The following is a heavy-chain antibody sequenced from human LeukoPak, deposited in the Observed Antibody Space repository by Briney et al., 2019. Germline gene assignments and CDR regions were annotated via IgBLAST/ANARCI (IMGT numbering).Heavy chain of an antibody. Sequence: GGSLRLSCTVSGFTVSSNSMSWVRQAPGKGLEWVSFIYSDNTHYSDSVKGRFTISRDNAKNSLYLQMNSLRAEHTAVYYCARELSGRSFDYWGQGTLVTVSS. V-gene: IGHV3-53*01. D-gene: IGHD3-16*01. CDR2: IYSDNT. CDR3: ARELSGRSFDY. J-gene: IGHJ4*02. CDR1: GFTVSSNS.